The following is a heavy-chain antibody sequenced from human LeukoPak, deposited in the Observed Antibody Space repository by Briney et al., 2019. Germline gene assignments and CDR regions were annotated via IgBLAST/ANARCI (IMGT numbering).Heavy chain of an antibody. Sequence: SETLSLTCAVHGGSLSGQYWSWIRQPPGKGLEWIGEIHPSGSTNYNPSLESRVIISLDTSKNQFSLRLSSVTAADTALYYCARGYDYSKTGYWGQGTLVTVSS. D-gene: IGHD4-11*01. CDR3: ARGYDYSKTGY. CDR2: IHPSGST. J-gene: IGHJ4*02. V-gene: IGHV4-34*01. CDR1: GGSLSGQY.